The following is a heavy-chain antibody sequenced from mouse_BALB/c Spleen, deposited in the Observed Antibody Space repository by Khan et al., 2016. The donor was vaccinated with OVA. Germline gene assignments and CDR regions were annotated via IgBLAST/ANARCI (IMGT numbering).Heavy chain of an antibody. J-gene: IGHJ4*01. V-gene: IGHV2-6*02. D-gene: IGHD2-1*01. CDR1: GFSLTSYG. Sequence: QVQLKESGPGLVAPSQSLSITCTVSGFSLTSYGVHWVRQPPGKGLEWLIVIWSDGASTYNSALKSRLSISKDNSKSQVFLKMNSLQTDDTAMYYLARGNFYAMDYWGQGTSVTVSS. CDR2: IWSDGAS. CDR3: ARGNFYAMDY.